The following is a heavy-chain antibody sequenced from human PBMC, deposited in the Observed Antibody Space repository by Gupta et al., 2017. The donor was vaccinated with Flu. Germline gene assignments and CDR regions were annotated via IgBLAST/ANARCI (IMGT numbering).Heavy chain of an antibody. CDR1: GFNFSSPY. CDR3: ATVTSGC. CDR2: INPYGSST. Sequence: EMQLVESGGGLVQPGGSLRLPCAASGFNFSSPYLPWVRQAPGKGLVWVSRINPYGSSTTYAESVKGRFTISRDNAKNTLYLQMNSLGDDDTAVYYGATVTSGCWGQGTLVTVSS. D-gene: IGHD4-17*01. V-gene: IGHV3-74*03. J-gene: IGHJ4*02.